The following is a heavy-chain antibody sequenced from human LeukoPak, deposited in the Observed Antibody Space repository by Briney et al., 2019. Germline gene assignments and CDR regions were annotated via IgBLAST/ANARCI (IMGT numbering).Heavy chain of an antibody. V-gene: IGHV1-69*04. CDR2: IIPILDIS. CDR3: ASTIGYCSSTSCPPGLNWFDP. Sequence: ASVKVSCKASGDTFRSYAIDWVRQAPGRGLEWMGRIIPILDISNYAQKFQGRVTITADKSTSTAYMELSSLRSEDTAVYYCASTIGYCSSTSCPPGLNWFDPWGQGTLVTVSS. J-gene: IGHJ5*02. CDR1: GDTFRSYA. D-gene: IGHD2-2*01.